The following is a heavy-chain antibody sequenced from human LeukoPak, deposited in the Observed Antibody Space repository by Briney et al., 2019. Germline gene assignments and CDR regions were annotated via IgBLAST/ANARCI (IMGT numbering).Heavy chain of an antibody. CDR3: ARGQIRDGYNYDEY. Sequence: PSETLSLTCAVYGGSFSGYYWSWIRQPPGKGLEWIGEINHSGSTNYNPSLKSRVTLSVDTSKNQFSLKLSSVTAADTAVYYCARGQIRDGYNYDEYWGQGTLVTVSS. J-gene: IGHJ4*02. V-gene: IGHV4-34*01. CDR2: INHSGST. D-gene: IGHD5-24*01. CDR1: GGSFSGYY.